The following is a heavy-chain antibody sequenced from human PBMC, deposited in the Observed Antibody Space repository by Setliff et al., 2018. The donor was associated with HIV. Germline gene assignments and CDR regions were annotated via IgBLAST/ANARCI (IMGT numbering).Heavy chain of an antibody. Sequence: ASVKVSCKASGGTFSSYDINWVRQATGQGLEWMGWMNPNSGNTGYAQKFQGRVTMNRNTSISTAYMELSSLRSEDTDVYYCARGRYNFWSGYRWFDPWGQGTLVTVS. V-gene: IGHV1-8*02. CDR2: MNPNSGNT. D-gene: IGHD3-3*01. CDR3: ARGRYNFWSGYRWFDP. CDR1: GGTFSSYD. J-gene: IGHJ5*02.